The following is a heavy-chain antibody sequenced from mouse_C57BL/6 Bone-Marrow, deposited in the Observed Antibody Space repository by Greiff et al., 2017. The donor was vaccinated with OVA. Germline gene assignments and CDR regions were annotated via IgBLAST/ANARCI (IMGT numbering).Heavy chain of an antibody. V-gene: IGHV14-4*01. CDR2: IDPENGDT. J-gene: IGHJ2*01. CDR3: TWRYFDY. CDR1: GFNIKDDY. Sequence: VQLQQSGAELVRPGASVKLSCTASGFNIKDDYMHWVKQRPEQGLEWIGWIDPENGDTEYASKFQGKATITADTSSNTAYLQLSSLTSEDTAVYYCTWRYFDYWGQGTTRTGSS.